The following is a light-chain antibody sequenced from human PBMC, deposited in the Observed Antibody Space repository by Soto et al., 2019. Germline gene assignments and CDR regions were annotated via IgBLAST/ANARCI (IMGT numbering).Light chain of an antibody. Sequence: EIVLTQSPGTLSLSPGERATLSCRASQSVSSSYLAWYQQKPGQAPRLLIYGASSRDTGIPDRFSGSGSGTDFTLTISRLEPEDFAMYYCQQYGNSPYTFGQGTKLEIK. J-gene: IGKJ2*01. CDR3: QQYGNSPYT. V-gene: IGKV3-20*01. CDR2: GAS. CDR1: QSVSSSY.